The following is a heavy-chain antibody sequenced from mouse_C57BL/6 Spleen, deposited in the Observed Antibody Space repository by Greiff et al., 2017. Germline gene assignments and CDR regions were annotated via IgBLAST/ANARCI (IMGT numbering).Heavy chain of an antibody. Sequence: QVQLQQSGAELVRPGTSVKVSCKASGYAFTNYLIEWVKQRPGQGLEWIGVINPGSGGTNYNEKFKGKATLTADKSSSTAYMQLSSLTSEDSAVYFCARGGSYNYFDDWGQGTTLTVSS. V-gene: IGHV1-54*01. CDR3: ARGGSYNYFDD. D-gene: IGHD1-1*02. CDR2: INPGSGGT. CDR1: GYAFTNYL. J-gene: IGHJ2*01.